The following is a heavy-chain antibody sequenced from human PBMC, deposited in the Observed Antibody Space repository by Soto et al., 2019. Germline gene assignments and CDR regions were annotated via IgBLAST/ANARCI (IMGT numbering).Heavy chain of an antibody. CDR2: ISGSGGST. CDR3: AKDRDYGGDYYYYYMDV. Sequence: GGSLRLSCAASGFTFSIYAMSWVRQAPGKGLEWVSAISGSGGSTYYADSVKGRFTISRDNSKNTLYLQMNSLRAEDTAVYYCAKDRDYGGDYYYYYMDVWGKGTTVTVSS. V-gene: IGHV3-23*01. CDR1: GFTFSIYA. J-gene: IGHJ6*03. D-gene: IGHD4-17*01.